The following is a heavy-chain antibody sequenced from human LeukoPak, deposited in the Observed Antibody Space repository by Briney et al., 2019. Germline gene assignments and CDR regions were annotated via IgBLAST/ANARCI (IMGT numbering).Heavy chain of an antibody. CDR3: AKDLGYSSSWYRAPQY. V-gene: IGHV3-23*01. CDR1: GFTVSSNY. CDR2: ISGSGGST. J-gene: IGHJ4*02. D-gene: IGHD6-13*01. Sequence: GGSLRLSCAASGFTVSSNYMSWVRQAPGKGLEWVSAISGSGGSTYYADSVKGRFTISRDNSKNTLYLQMNSLRAEDTAVYYCAKDLGYSSSWYRAPQYWGQGTLVTVSS.